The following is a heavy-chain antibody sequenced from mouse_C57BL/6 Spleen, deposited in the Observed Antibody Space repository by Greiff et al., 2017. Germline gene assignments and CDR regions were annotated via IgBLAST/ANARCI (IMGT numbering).Heavy chain of an antibody. CDR1: GYTFTDHS. V-gene: IGHV1-78*01. D-gene: IGHD2-2*01. J-gene: IGHJ4*01. CDR3: AREMAGEWLGYYAMDY. Sequence: QVQLQQSDAELVKPGASVKISCTASGYTFTDHSIHWMKQRPDQGLEWIGYIYPRDGSTKYNEKFKGKATLTADKSTSTAYMQLNSLTSEDSAVYSWAREMAGEWLGYYAMDYGGQGTTVTASS. CDR2: IYPRDGST.